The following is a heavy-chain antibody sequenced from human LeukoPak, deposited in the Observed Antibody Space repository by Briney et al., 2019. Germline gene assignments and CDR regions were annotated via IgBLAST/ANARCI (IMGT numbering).Heavy chain of an antibody. Sequence: ASVKVSCKASGYTFTSYDINWVRQATGQGLEWMGWMNPNSGNTGYAQKFQGRVTMTRNTSISTAYMELSSLRSEDTAVYYCASGGMGYCSGGSCYHFDYWGQGTLVTVSS. D-gene: IGHD2-15*01. CDR1: GYTFTSYD. V-gene: IGHV1-8*01. CDR2: MNPNSGNT. CDR3: ASGGMGYCSGGSCYHFDY. J-gene: IGHJ4*02.